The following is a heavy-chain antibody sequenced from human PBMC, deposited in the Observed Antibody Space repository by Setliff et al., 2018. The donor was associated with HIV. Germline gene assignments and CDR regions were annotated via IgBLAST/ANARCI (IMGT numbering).Heavy chain of an antibody. D-gene: IGHD1-26*01. J-gene: IGHJ4*02. CDR2: IFYSGTT. CDR3: ARDGSGSYHAPYYFDF. Sequence: ASETLSLTCSVSGDSISTNSYFWGWVRQPPGKGLEWIGSIFYSGTTYYNPSLKSRVTISVDTSKNQFSLKLSSVTAADTAVYYCARDGSGSYHAPYYFDFWGQGTLVTVS. V-gene: IGHV4-39*07. CDR1: GDSISTNSYF.